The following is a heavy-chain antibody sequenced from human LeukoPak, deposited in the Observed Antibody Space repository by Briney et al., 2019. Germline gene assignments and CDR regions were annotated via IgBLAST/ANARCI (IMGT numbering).Heavy chain of an antibody. J-gene: IGHJ4*02. CDR2: MKEDGSEK. Sequence: GGSLRLSCAASGFTFSSYWMTWVRQAPGKGLEWVATMKEDGSEKYYVDSVKGRFTISRDNAKNSLYLQMNSLRAEDTAVYYCASDRTSGYWGQGTLVTVSS. CDR3: ASDRTSGY. V-gene: IGHV3-7*01. CDR1: GFTFSSYW. D-gene: IGHD1-1*01.